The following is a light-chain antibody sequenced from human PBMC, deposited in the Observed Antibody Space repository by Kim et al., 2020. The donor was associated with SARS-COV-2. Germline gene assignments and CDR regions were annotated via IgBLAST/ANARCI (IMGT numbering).Light chain of an antibody. Sequence: ASVGDRVTITGRASHHINNWVTWYQQKPGKAPKVLIYAASNLERGVPARFSGSGFGTDFALTISSLQPEDFGNYYCQQAHSFPATFGQGTRLEIK. CDR3: QQAHSFPAT. V-gene: IGKV1D-12*01. CDR1: HHINNW. CDR2: AAS. J-gene: IGKJ5*01.